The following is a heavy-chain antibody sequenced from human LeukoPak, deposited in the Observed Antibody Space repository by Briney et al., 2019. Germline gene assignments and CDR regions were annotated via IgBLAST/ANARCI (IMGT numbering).Heavy chain of an antibody. V-gene: IGHV1-69*05. CDR3: ARGGPYSSGWYNWFDP. CDR1: GGTFSSYA. CDR2: IIPIFGTA. D-gene: IGHD6-19*01. Sequence: WASGKVSCKASGGTFSSYAISWERQVPGQGLEWKGGIIPIFGTANYAQKCKGRVTITTDESTSTAYMELSSLRSEDTAVYYCARGGPYSSGWYNWFDPWGQGTPVTVSS. J-gene: IGHJ5*02.